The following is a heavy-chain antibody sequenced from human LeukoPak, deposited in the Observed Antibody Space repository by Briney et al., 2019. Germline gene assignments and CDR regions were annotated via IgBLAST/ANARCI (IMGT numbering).Heavy chain of an antibody. CDR1: GGSISSYY. D-gene: IGHD3-16*01. Sequence: PSETLSLTCTVSGGSISSYYRSWIRQPPGKGLEGIGYIYYSGSTNYNPSLKSRVTISVDTSKNQFSLKLSSVTAAGTAVYYCARWGGGSWGAFDIWGQGTMVTVSS. J-gene: IGHJ3*02. CDR2: IYYSGST. V-gene: IGHV4-59*01. CDR3: ARWGGGSWGAFDI.